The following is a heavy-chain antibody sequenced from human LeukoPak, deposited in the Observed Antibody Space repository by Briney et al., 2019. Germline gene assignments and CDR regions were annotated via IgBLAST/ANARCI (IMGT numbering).Heavy chain of an antibody. V-gene: IGHV3-74*01. CDR1: GFTFSSYE. J-gene: IGHJ5*02. D-gene: IGHD3-22*01. Sequence: PGGSLRLSCAASGFTFSSYEMNWVRQAPGKGLVWVSRINSDGINTSYADSVKGRFTISRDNAKNTLNLRMNSLRAEDTAVYYCARDLGQYYDTSDNWFDPWGQGTLVTVSS. CDR2: INSDGINT. CDR3: ARDLGQYYDTSDNWFDP.